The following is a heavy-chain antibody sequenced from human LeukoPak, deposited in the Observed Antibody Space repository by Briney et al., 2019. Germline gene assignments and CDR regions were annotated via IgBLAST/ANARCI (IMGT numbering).Heavy chain of an antibody. V-gene: IGHV1-18*04. J-gene: IGHJ6*02. CDR2: ISAYNGNT. D-gene: IGHD2-15*01. CDR3: AKHDLVVVAATLDYYGMDV. Sequence: GASVKVSCKASGYTFTGYYMHWVRQAPGQGLEWMGWISAYNGNTNYAQKLQGRVTMTTDTSTSTAYMELRSLRSDDTAVYYCAKHDLVVVAATLDYYGMDVWGQGTTVTVSS. CDR1: GYTFTGYY.